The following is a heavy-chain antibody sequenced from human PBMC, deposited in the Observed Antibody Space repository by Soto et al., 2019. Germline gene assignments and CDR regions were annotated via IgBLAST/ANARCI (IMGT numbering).Heavy chain of an antibody. CDR1: GYSFTGYW. D-gene: IGHD3-22*01. Sequence: GESLTISCTCSGYSFTGYWIGWVRQMPGKGLEWMGIIYPGDSDTRYSPSFQGQVTISADKSISTAYLQWSSLKASDTAMYYCARLSSDYYDSSGYYPYYYGMDVWGQGTTVTVSS. CDR2: IYPGDSDT. V-gene: IGHV5-51*01. J-gene: IGHJ6*02. CDR3: ARLSSDYYDSSGYYPYYYGMDV.